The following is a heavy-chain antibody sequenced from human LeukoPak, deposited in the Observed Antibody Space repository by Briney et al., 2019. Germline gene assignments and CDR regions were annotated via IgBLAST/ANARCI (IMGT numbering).Heavy chain of an antibody. V-gene: IGHV4-59*01. CDR1: AGSIGTYY. J-gene: IGHJ4*02. Sequence: SETLSLTCSVSAGSIGTYYWSWIRQPPGKGLEWIGYISYSGGTKYNPSLKSRVTVSLDMSKNQFSLKLTSVTAADTARYYCVRGADYFDYWGPGNVVAVTS. CDR3: VRGADYFDY. CDR2: ISYSGGT.